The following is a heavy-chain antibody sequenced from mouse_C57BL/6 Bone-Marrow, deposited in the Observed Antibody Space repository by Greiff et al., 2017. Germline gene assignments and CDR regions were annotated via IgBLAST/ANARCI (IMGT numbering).Heavy chain of an antibody. J-gene: IGHJ3*01. D-gene: IGHD2-3*01. CDR2: IDPENGDT. Sequence: VQLKQSGAELVRPGASVKLSCTASGFTIKDDYMHWVKQRPEQGLEWIGWIDPENGDTEYTPKFKGKATLTVDTSSSTAYMQLSSLTSEDAAVYYCTTALLLNWGQGTIVTVAA. CDR1: GFTIKDDY. V-gene: IGHV14-4*01. CDR3: TTALLLN.